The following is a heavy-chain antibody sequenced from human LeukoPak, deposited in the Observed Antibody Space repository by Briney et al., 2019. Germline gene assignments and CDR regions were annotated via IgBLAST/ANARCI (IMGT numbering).Heavy chain of an antibody. J-gene: IGHJ4*02. Sequence: PGGSLRLSCAASGFTFSSYATHWVRQAPGKGLEWVAVISYDGSNKYYADSVKGRFTISRDNSKNTLYLQMNSLRAEDTAVYYCARARGYFDYWGQGTLVTVSS. CDR3: ARARGYFDY. V-gene: IGHV3-30*04. D-gene: IGHD3-10*01. CDR1: GFTFSSYA. CDR2: ISYDGSNK.